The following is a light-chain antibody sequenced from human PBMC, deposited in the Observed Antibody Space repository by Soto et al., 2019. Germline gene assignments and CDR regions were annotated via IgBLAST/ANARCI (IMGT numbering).Light chain of an antibody. CDR1: QSVNSNY. V-gene: IGKV3-20*01. CDR3: QQYVTSPRT. Sequence: EIVLTQSPGTLSLSPGERATLSCRASQSVNSNYLAWYQQKPGQGPRVLMYGTSSRATGIPDRFSGSGSGTDFTLTISRLVPEDFAVYYCQQYVTSPRTFGQGTKEEI. J-gene: IGKJ1*01. CDR2: GTS.